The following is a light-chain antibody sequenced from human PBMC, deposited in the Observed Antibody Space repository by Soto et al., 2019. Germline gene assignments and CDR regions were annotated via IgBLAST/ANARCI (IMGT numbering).Light chain of an antibody. V-gene: IGLV2-14*01. Sequence: QSALTQPASVSGSPGQSITICCFLTCDDIGGYNFVSWYQHHPGKAPKLIIYDVTHRPSGVSERFSGSKSGFTASLTISGLQPEDESHYYCASFTSISTYVFGTGTKVTVL. CDR1: CDDIGGYNF. CDR3: ASFTSISTYV. J-gene: IGLJ1*01. CDR2: DVT.